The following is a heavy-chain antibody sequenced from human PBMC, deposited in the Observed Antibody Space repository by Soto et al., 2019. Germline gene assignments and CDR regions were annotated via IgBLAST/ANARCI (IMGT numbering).Heavy chain of an antibody. CDR2: ISPYNGNT. D-gene: IGHD3-10*01. CDR3: ARESRFLLSRYYNYGLDV. V-gene: IGHV1-18*01. J-gene: IGHJ6*02. Sequence: QVQLVQSGAEVKKPGASVKVSCKASGYTFTTYGISWVRQAPGQGLEWMGWISPYNGNTNYPQRFQVRVTMTTDTSTNTAYMELRSLRSGDTAVYYCARESRFLLSRYYNYGLDVWGQGTTVTVSS. CDR1: GYTFTTYG.